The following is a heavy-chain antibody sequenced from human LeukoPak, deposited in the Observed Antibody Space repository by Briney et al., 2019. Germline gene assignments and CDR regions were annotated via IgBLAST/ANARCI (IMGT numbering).Heavy chain of an antibody. CDR3: ARDLIFKNLWELEIDY. D-gene: IGHD1-26*01. CDR1: GFTFSSYS. J-gene: IGHJ4*02. Sequence: PGGSLRLSCAASGFTFSSYSMNWVRQAPGKGLEWASSISSSSSYIYYADSVKGRFTISRDNAKNSLYLQMNSLRAEDTAVYYCARDLIFKNLWELEIDYWGQGTLVTVSS. V-gene: IGHV3-21*01. CDR2: ISSSSSYI.